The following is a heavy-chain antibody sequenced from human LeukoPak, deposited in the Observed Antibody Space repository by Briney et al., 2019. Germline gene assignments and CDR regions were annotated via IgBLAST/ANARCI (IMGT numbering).Heavy chain of an antibody. D-gene: IGHD3-22*01. CDR1: GFSVSSTY. CDR2: LYSNGII. V-gene: IGHV3-53*01. J-gene: IGHJ4*02. CDR3: ARGKLYSYETTSYYGPFDC. Sequence: GRSLTLSCAASGFSVSSTYLTWVRQAPGKELEWLSFLYSNGIISYADSVKGRFTISRDSSENAVYLQMDNLRPEDTALYFCARGKLYSYETTSYYGPFDCWGQGTLVTVSS.